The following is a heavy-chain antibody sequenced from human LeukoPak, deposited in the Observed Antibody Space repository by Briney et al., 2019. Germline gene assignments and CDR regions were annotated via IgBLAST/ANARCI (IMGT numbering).Heavy chain of an antibody. D-gene: IGHD1-1*01. Sequence: PSETLSLTCAVYGGSFSGYCWSWIRQPPGKGLEWIGEINHSGSTNYNPSLKSRVTISVDTSKNQFSLKLSSVTAADTAVYYCARHDQGTSRILWSFDLWGRGTLVTVSS. V-gene: IGHV4-34*01. J-gene: IGHJ2*01. CDR1: GGSFSGYC. CDR2: INHSGST. CDR3: ARHDQGTSRILWSFDL.